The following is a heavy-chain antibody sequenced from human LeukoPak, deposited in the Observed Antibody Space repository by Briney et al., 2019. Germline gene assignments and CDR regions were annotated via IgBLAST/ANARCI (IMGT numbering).Heavy chain of an antibody. CDR2: INHSGST. CDR3: ARGATAMDYYMDV. CDR1: GGSFSGYY. Sequence: SETLSLTCAVYGGSFSGYYWSWIRQTPGKGLEWIGEINHSGSTNYNPSLKSRVTISVDTSKNQFSLKLSSVTAADTAVYYCARGATAMDYYMDVWGKGITATVSS. V-gene: IGHV4-34*01. J-gene: IGHJ6*03. D-gene: IGHD5-18*01.